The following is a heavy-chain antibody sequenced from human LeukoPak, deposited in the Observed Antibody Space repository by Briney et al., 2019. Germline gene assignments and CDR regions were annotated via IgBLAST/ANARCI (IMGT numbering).Heavy chain of an antibody. D-gene: IGHD3-3*01. V-gene: IGHV3-11*01. Sequence: GGSLRLSCAASGFTFSHYYMRWLRQPPGKGLAWVSYISSSGSNIYYADSVKGRFTISRHNAKNSLYLQMNSRRAEDTAVYYCARDLGDTYYDFWSGYYGYYYYGMDVWGQGTTVTVSS. J-gene: IGHJ6*02. CDR3: ARDLGDTYYDFWSGYYGYYYYGMDV. CDR1: GFTFSHYY. CDR2: ISSSGSNI.